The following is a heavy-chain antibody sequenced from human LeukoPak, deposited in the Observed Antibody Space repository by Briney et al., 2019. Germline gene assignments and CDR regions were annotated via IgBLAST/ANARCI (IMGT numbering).Heavy chain of an antibody. CDR1: GFTFSSYA. V-gene: IGHV3-23*01. Sequence: PGGSLRLSCAASGFTFSSYAMSWVRQAPGKGLEWVSAISGSGGSTYYADSVKGRFTISRDNSKNTLYLQMNSLRAEDTAVYYCAAGGVPAAISSGFDYWGQGTLVTVSS. CDR2: ISGSGGST. CDR3: AAGGVPAAISSGFDY. D-gene: IGHD2-2*01. J-gene: IGHJ4*02.